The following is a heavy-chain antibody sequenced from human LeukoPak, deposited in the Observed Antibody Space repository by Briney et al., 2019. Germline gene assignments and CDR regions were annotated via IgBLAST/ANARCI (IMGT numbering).Heavy chain of an antibody. V-gene: IGHV3-7*03. CDR2: IKQDGSEK. Sequence: GGSLRLSCAASGFTFSRYYMTWVRQAPGKGLEWVANIKQDGSEKFYVDSVKGRFTISRDNAKNSLLLQMNSLRAEDTAVYYCAKDPDCTSGICYTFFDYWGQGTLVTVSS. CDR1: GFTFSRYY. D-gene: IGHD2-8*01. CDR3: AKDPDCTSGICYTFFDY. J-gene: IGHJ4*02.